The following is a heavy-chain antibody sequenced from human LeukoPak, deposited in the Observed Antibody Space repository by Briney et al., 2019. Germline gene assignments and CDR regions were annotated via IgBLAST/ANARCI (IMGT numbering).Heavy chain of an antibody. J-gene: IGHJ4*02. CDR3: VRDPDALDY. Sequence: GGSLRLSCAASGITFSSYWMHWVRQVPGKGLVWVSRINSDGSSTSYADSVTGRFTISRDNAKNALYLQMNSLRDEDTAVYYCVRDPDALDYWGQGTPVTVSS. CDR1: GITFSSYW. CDR2: INSDGSST. V-gene: IGHV3-74*01.